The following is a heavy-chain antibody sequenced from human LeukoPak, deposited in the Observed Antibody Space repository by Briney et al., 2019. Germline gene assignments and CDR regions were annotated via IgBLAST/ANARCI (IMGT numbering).Heavy chain of an antibody. CDR1: GGSISSYC. CDR3: ARDRTAFDM. CDR2: IYSSGST. Sequence: PSETLSLTCTVSGGSISSYCWSWFRQPPGKGLEWIGYIYSSGSTTYNPSLKSRVTISVDPSNNRFSLKLTSVTAADTAMYFCARDRTAFDMWGQGTMVTVS. J-gene: IGHJ3*02. V-gene: IGHV4-59*01.